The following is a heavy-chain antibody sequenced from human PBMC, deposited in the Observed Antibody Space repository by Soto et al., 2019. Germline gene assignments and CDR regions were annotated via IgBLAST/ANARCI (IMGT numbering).Heavy chain of an antibody. V-gene: IGHV4-4*02. CDR1: GGSISSSNW. Sequence: PSETLSLTCAVSGGSISSSNWWSWVRQPPGKGLEWIGEIYHSGSTNYNPSLKSRVTISVDKSKNQFSLKQSSVTAADTAVYYCARNLPLPSGPTWVDPWGQGTLVTVSS. CDR2: IYHSGST. J-gene: IGHJ5*02. CDR3: ARNLPLPSGPTWVDP. D-gene: IGHD2-2*01.